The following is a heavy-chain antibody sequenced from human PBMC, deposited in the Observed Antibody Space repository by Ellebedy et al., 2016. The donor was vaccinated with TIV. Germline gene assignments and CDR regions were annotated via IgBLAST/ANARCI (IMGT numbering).Heavy chain of an antibody. CDR3: ARGITGPDDLGY. J-gene: IGHJ4*02. Sequence: AASVKVSCKASGHTFTSDGFGWVRQAPGQGLEWMGWINTYNGNTNYAKSFQGRVTITTDTSTNTAYLDLRSLRPDDTAAYYCARGITGPDDLGYWGQGTLVTVSS. CDR1: GHTFTSDG. CDR2: INTYNGNT. D-gene: IGHD1-1*01. V-gene: IGHV1-18*04.